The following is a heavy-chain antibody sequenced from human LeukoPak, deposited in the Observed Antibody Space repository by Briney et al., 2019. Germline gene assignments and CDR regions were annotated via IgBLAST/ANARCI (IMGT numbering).Heavy chain of an antibody. CDR2: IIPIFGTA. V-gene: IGHV1-69*13. CDR3: ARGVDDYVWGSYRAPHFDY. Sequence: SVKVSCKASGGTFSSYAISWVRQAPGQGLEWMGGIIPIFGTANYAQKFQGRVTITADESTSTAYMELSSLRSEDTAVYYCARGVDDYVWGSYRAPHFDYWDQGTLVTVSS. D-gene: IGHD3-16*02. CDR1: GGTFSSYA. J-gene: IGHJ4*02.